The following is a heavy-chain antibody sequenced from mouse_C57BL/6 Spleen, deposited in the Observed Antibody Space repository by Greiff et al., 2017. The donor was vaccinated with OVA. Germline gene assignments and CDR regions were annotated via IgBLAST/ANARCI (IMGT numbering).Heavy chain of an antibody. V-gene: IGHV1-82*01. Sequence: VQLQQSGPELVKPGASVKISCKASGYAFSSSWMNWVKQRPGKGLEWIGRIYPGDGDTNYNGKFKGKATLTADKSSSTAYMQLSSLTSEDSAVYFCARWGDSSGWFAYGGQGTLVTVSA. CDR2: IYPGDGDT. D-gene: IGHD3-2*02. J-gene: IGHJ3*01. CDR3: ARWGDSSGWFAY. CDR1: GYAFSSSW.